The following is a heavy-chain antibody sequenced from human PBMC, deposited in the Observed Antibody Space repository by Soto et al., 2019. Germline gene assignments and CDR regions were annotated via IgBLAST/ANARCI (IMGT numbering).Heavy chain of an antibody. CDR2: IYSGGST. CDR1: GFTVSSNY. CDR3: ARNNAYYYYVMAV. D-gene: IGHD1-1*01. V-gene: IGHV3-53*01. Sequence: EVQLVESGGGLIQPGGSLRLSCAASGFTVSSNYMSWVRQAPGKGLEWVSVIYSGGSTYYADSVKGRFTISRDNSKNTLYLQRNSLRAEDTAVYYCARNNAYYYYVMAVGGQGTTVTVSS. J-gene: IGHJ6*02.